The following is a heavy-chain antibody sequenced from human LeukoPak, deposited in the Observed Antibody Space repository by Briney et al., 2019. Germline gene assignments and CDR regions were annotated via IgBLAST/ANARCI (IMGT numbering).Heavy chain of an antibody. Sequence: GGSLRLSCAASGFTFSSYSMNWVRQAPGKGLEWVSSISSSSSYIYYADSVKGRFTISRDNAKNSLYLQMNSLRAEDTAVYYCARAGATISHWNWRNDAIDIRGQGTMVTVSS. CDR1: GFTFSSYS. J-gene: IGHJ3*02. CDR2: ISSSSSYI. CDR3: ARAGATISHWNWRNDAIDI. V-gene: IGHV3-21*01. D-gene: IGHD1-26*01.